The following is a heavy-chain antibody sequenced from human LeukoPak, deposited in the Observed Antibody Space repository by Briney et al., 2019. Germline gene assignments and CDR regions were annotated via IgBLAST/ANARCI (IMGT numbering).Heavy chain of an antibody. CDR1: GGSVSSGSYY. D-gene: IGHD6-6*01. CDR3: ARAGIVARRGGVFDY. CDR2: INHSGST. Sequence: KPSETLSLTCTVSGGSVSSGSYYWSWIRQPPGKGLEWIGEINHSGSTNYNPSLKSRVTISVDTYKNQFSLKLSSVTAADTAVYYCARAGIVARRGGVFDYWGQGTLVTVPS. V-gene: IGHV4-39*07. J-gene: IGHJ4*02.